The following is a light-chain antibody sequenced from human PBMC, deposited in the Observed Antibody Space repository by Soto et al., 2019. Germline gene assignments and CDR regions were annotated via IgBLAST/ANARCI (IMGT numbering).Light chain of an antibody. Sequence: EIEMTQSPATLSVSPGERATLSCRASQSVSNNLAWYQQKPGQAPRLLIYGASTRATGIPARFSGSGSGTEFSLTISSLQSEDFAAYYCQQYNSWPRTFGQGTKVDIK. CDR1: QSVSNN. CDR2: GAS. J-gene: IGKJ1*01. CDR3: QQYNSWPRT. V-gene: IGKV3-15*01.